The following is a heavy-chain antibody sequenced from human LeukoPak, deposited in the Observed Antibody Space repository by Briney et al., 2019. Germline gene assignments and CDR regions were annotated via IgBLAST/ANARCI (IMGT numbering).Heavy chain of an antibody. CDR3: ARGHTAVTRHFDF. D-gene: IGHD4-17*01. V-gene: IGHV3-7*01. CDR1: GFTVSSNY. J-gene: IGHJ4*02. Sequence: PGGSLRLSCAASGFTVSSNYMSWVRQAPGKGLEWVANIKQDGSERYYVDSVKGRFTISRDDAKNLLYLDMNSLRAEDTAVYYCARGHTAVTRHFDFWGQGTLVTVSS. CDR2: IKQDGSER.